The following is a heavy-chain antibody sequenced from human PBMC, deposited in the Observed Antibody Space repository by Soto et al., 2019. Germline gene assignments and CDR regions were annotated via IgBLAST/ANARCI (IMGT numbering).Heavy chain of an antibody. J-gene: IGHJ6*02. CDR3: ATRRGYSYGLAGMDV. D-gene: IGHD5-18*01. Sequence: SVKVSCKASGGTFSSYAISWVRQAPGQGLEWMGGIIPIFGTANYAQKFQGRVTITADESTSTAYMELSSLRSEDTAVYYCATRRGYSYGLAGMDVWGQGTTVTVSS. V-gene: IGHV1-69*13. CDR1: GGTFSSYA. CDR2: IIPIFGTA.